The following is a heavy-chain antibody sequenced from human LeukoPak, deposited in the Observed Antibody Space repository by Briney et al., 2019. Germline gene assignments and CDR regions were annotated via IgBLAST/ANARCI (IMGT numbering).Heavy chain of an antibody. CDR3: AKARAVYCGGGSCYDDAFDI. Sequence: GGSLRLSCAASGFTFSNYAMHWVRQAPGKGLEWVAVISYGGSNKYYADSVRGRFTISRDNSKNTLYLQMNSLRAEDTAVYYCAKARAVYCGGGSCYDDAFDIWGQGTMVTVSS. CDR1: GFTFSNYA. CDR2: ISYGGSNK. D-gene: IGHD2-15*01. V-gene: IGHV3-30-3*01. J-gene: IGHJ3*02.